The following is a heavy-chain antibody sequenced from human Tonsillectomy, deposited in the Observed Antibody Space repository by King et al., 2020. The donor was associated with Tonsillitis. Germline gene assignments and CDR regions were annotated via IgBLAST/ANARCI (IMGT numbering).Heavy chain of an antibody. D-gene: IGHD1-7*01. CDR2: IYSGGGT. V-gene: IGHV3-53*02. Sequence: DVQLVETGGGLIQPGGSLRLSCAASEFTVSSNYMSWVRQAPGKGLEWVSVIYSGGGTNYADSVKGRFTISRDNSKNTLSLQMNSLRADDTAVYYCARHRYNWNYPDAINIWGQGTMVTVSS. CDR3: ARHRYNWNYPDAINI. J-gene: IGHJ3*02. CDR1: EFTVSSNY.